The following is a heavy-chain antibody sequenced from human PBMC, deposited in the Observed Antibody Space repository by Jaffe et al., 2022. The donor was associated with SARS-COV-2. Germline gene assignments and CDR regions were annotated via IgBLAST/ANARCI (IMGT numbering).Heavy chain of an antibody. CDR1: GGPINSPSYF. Sequence: QLQLQESGPGLVKPSETLSLTCIVSGGPINSPSYFWGWIRQPPGKGLEWIGSVYYTGSTYYNPSLESRVTTSVDTSKRQFFLKLTSVTAADTAVYYCARHWSSSSLRRGFDIWGQGTKVTVSS. CDR2: VYYTGST. V-gene: IGHV4-39*01. D-gene: IGHD6-6*01. J-gene: IGHJ3*02. CDR3: ARHWSSSSLRRGFDI.